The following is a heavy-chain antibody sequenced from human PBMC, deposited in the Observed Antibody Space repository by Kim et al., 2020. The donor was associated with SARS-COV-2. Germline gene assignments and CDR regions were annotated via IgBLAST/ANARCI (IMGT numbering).Heavy chain of an antibody. CDR2: IIPIFGTA. Sequence: SVKVSCKASGGTFSSYAISWVRQAPGQGLEWMGGIIPIFGTANYAQKFQGRVTITADESTSTAYMELSSLRSEDTAVYYCARGLLWFGELPNYFDYWGQGTLVTVSS. CDR3: ARGLLWFGELPNYFDY. D-gene: IGHD3-10*01. V-gene: IGHV1-69*13. CDR1: GGTFSSYA. J-gene: IGHJ4*02.